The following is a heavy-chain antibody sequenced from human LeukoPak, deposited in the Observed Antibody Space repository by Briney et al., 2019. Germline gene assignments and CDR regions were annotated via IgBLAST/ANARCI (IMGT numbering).Heavy chain of an antibody. CDR2: VKLDGSDN. CDR3: ARGDRVGVTTGHFDY. V-gene: IGHV3-7*03. D-gene: IGHD1-26*01. CDR1: GFTFSSYW. J-gene: IGHJ4*02. Sequence: GGSLRLSCEASGFTFSSYWMNWVRQVPGKGLEWVASVKLDGSDNFYVDSVEGRFTISRDNAKNSLFLQMNSLRAEDTAVYYCARGDRVGVTTGHFDYWGQGTLVTVSS.